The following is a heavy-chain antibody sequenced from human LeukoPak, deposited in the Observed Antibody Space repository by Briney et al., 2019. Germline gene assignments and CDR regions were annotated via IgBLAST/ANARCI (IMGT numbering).Heavy chain of an antibody. V-gene: IGHV1-3*01. CDR1: GYSFTKYA. CDR2: INAGNGSP. Sequence: GASVKVSRKASGYSFTKYAMQWVRQAPGQRLEWMGWINAGNGSPKYSQKFQGRVTISRDTSANIAYLELGSLRSEDTGIYYCAGGSDPDYWGQGTLVTVSS. J-gene: IGHJ4*02. CDR3: AGGSDPDY. D-gene: IGHD3-16*01.